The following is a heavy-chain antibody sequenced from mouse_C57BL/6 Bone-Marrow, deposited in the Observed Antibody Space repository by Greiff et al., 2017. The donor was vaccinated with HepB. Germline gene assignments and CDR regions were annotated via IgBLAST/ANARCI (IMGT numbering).Heavy chain of an antibody. CDR3: ARSHYYGSSPRYFDV. Sequence: EVQLQQSGPELVKPGASVKISCKASGYTFTDYYMNWVKQSHGKSLEWIGDINPNNGGTSYNQKFKGKATLTVDKSSSTAYMELRSLTSEDSAVYYCARSHYYGSSPRYFDVWGTGTTVTVSS. V-gene: IGHV1-26*01. D-gene: IGHD1-1*01. CDR1: GYTFTDYY. CDR2: INPNNGGT. J-gene: IGHJ1*03.